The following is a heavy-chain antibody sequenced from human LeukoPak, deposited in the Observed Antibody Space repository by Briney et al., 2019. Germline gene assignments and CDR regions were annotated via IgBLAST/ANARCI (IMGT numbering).Heavy chain of an antibody. CDR1: GFTFSSYS. Sequence: PGGSLRLSCAASGFTFSSYSMNWVRQAPGKGLEWVSVIYSGGSTYYADSVKGRFTISRDNSKNTLYLQMNSLRAEDTAVYYCARDNGDFDYWGQGTLVTVSS. CDR3: ARDNGDFDY. V-gene: IGHV3-53*01. D-gene: IGHD4-17*01. CDR2: IYSGGST. J-gene: IGHJ4*02.